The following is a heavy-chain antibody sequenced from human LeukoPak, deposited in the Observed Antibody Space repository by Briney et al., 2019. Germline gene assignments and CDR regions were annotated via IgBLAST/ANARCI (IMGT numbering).Heavy chain of an antibody. D-gene: IGHD3-16*01. Sequence: GGSLRLSCAASGFTFSSYEMNWVRQAPGKGLEWDSSISSSSSYIYYADSVKGRFTISRDNAKNSLYLQMNSLRAEDTAVYYCAKGGGGRLIYYYYMDVWGKGTTVTVSS. CDR2: ISSSSSYI. J-gene: IGHJ6*03. CDR1: GFTFSSYE. CDR3: AKGGGGRLIYYYYMDV. V-gene: IGHV3-21*01.